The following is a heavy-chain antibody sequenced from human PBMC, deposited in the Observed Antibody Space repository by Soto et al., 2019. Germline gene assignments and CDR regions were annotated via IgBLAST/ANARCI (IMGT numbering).Heavy chain of an antibody. D-gene: IGHD1-26*01. J-gene: IGHJ6*02. CDR1: GFTFSSYA. CDR2: ISGSGGST. Sequence: PGGSLRLSCAASGFTFSSYAMSWVRQAPGKGLEWVSAISGSGGSTYYADSVKGRFTISRDNSKNTLYLQMNSLRAEDTAVYYFAKGLVGGTDYYYYGMDVWGQGTTVTVS. V-gene: IGHV3-23*01. CDR3: AKGLVGGTDYYYYGMDV.